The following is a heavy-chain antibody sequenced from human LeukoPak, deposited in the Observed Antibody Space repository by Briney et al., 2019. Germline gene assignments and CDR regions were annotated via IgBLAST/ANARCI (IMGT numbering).Heavy chain of an antibody. V-gene: IGHV4-31*03. D-gene: IGHD6-6*01. CDR2: IYYSGST. Sequence: SETLSLTCTVSGGSISSGGYYWSWIRQHPGKGLEWIGYIYYSGSTYYNPSLKSRVTISVDTSKNQFSLKLSSVTAADTAVYYRARYSSSFGWFDPWGQGTLVTVSS. CDR3: ARYSSSFGWFDP. J-gene: IGHJ5*02. CDR1: GGSISSGGYY.